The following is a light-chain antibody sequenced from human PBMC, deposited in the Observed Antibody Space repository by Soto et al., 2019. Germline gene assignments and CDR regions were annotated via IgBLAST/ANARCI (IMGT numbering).Light chain of an antibody. CDR1: QSISSW. V-gene: IGKV1-5*03. Sequence: DIQMTQSPSTLSASVGARVTITFRASQSISSWLAWYRQKPGKAPKLLIYKASSLESGVPSRFSGSGSGTEFTLTISSLQPDDFATYYCQQYNSYSTFGQGTKVDI. J-gene: IGKJ1*01. CDR3: QQYNSYST. CDR2: KAS.